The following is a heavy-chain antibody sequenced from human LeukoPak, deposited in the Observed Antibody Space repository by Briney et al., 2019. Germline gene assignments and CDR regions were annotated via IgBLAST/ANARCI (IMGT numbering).Heavy chain of an antibody. CDR1: GFIFDDYA. D-gene: IGHD2-2*01. J-gene: IGHJ3*02. CDR2: ISWNSKDI. V-gene: IGHV3-9*01. CDR3: AARYCISATCYLAYDAFDI. Sequence: GRSLRLSCAASGFIFDDYAMHWVRQAPGKGLEWVSGISWNSKDIGYVDSVKGRFTISRDNSKNTVYLQMNSLRAEDTTVYYCAARYCISATCYLAYDAFDIWGQGTMVTVSS.